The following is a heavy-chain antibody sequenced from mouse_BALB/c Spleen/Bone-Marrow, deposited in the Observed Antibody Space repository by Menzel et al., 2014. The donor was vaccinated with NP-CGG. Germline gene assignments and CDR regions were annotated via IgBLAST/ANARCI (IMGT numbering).Heavy chain of an antibody. Sequence: DVQLQESGAELVRSGASVKLSCTASGFNIKDYYMQWVKQRPEQGLEWIGWIDPANGNTKYDPKFQGKATITADTSSNTAYLQLSSLTSEDTAVYYCARYNYGSSQFAYWGQGTLVTVSA. V-gene: IGHV14-3*02. CDR3: ARYNYGSSQFAY. CDR2: IDPANGNT. J-gene: IGHJ3*01. CDR1: GFNIKDYY. D-gene: IGHD1-1*01.